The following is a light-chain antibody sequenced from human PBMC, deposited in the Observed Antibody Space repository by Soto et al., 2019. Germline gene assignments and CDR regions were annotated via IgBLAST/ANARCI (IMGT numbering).Light chain of an antibody. J-gene: IGLJ1*01. CDR2: DVT. Sequence: QSVXTQPASVSGSPGQSITISCTGTSSDVGGYDYVSWYQQHPGKAPKLMIYDVTNRPSGVSNRFSGSKSGNTASLTISGLQAEDEADYYCISYASINTYVFGTGTKVTVL. CDR1: SSDVGGYDY. CDR3: ISYASINTYV. V-gene: IGLV2-14*01.